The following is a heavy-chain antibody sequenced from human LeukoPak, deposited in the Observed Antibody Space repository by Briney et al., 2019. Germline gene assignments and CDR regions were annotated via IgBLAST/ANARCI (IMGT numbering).Heavy chain of an antibody. CDR2: IYYSGST. Sequence: SETLSLTCTVSGGSISSYYWSWIRQPPGKGLEWIGYIYYSGSTNYNPSLKSRVTISVDTSKNQFSLKLSSVTAADTAVYYCARDGSGRQYDYWGQGTLVTVSS. J-gene: IGHJ4*02. CDR3: ARDGSGRQYDY. D-gene: IGHD3-10*01. CDR1: GGSISSYY. V-gene: IGHV4-59*01.